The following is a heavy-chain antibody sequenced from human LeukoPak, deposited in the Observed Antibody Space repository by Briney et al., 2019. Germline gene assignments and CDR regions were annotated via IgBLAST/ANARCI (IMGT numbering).Heavy chain of an antibody. V-gene: IGHV1-8*01. J-gene: IGHJ6*02. CDR1: GYTFTSYD. CDR2: MNPNSGNT. CDR3: ARGNIVATIGYYYYYYGMDV. D-gene: IGHD5-12*01. Sequence: ASVKVSCKASGYTFTSYDINWVRQATGQGLEWMGWMNPNSGNTGYAQKFQGRVTMTRNTSISTAYMELSSLRSEDTAVYYCARGNIVATIGYYYYYYGMDVWGQGTTVTVSS.